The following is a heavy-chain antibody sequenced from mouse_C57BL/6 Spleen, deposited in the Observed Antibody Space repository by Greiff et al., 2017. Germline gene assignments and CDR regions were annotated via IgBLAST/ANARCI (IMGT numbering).Heavy chain of an antibody. Sequence: QVQLQQSGPELVKPGASVKISCKASGYAFSSSWMNWVKQRPGKGLEWIGRIYPGDGDTNYNGKFKGKATLTADKSSSTAYMQLSSLTSEDSAVYFCARGNDGYYGGDYWGQGTTLTVSS. V-gene: IGHV1-82*01. CDR3: ARGNDGYYGGDY. D-gene: IGHD2-3*01. J-gene: IGHJ2*01. CDR2: IYPGDGDT. CDR1: GYAFSSSW.